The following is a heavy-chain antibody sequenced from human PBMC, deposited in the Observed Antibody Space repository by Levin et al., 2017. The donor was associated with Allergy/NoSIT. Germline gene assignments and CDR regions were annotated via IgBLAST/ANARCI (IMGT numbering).Heavy chain of an antibody. V-gene: IGHV3-21*01. Sequence: GESLKISCAASGFTFSSYSMNWVRQAPGKGLEWVSSISSSSSYIYYADSVKGRFTISRDNAKNPLYLQMNSLRAEDTAVYYCARLEGAGLWGRGTLVTVSS. CDR1: GFTFSSYS. CDR3: ARLEGAGL. D-gene: IGHD1-1*01. CDR2: ISSSSSYI. J-gene: IGHJ2*01.